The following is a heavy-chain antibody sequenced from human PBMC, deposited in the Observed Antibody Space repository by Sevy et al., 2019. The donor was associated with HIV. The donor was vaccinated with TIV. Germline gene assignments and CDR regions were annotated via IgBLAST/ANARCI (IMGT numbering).Heavy chain of an antibody. V-gene: IGHV3-21*01. J-gene: IGHJ4*02. Sequence: GGSLRLSCAASGFTFSSYSMNWVRQAPGKGLEWVSSIGSSSGYTYYADPVKGRFTISRDNAKNSLSLQMNSPRAEDTAVYYCAGDARASYGGNNYCFDYWGQGTLVTVSS. CDR1: GFTFSSYS. CDR3: AGDARASYGGNNYCFDY. D-gene: IGHD2-15*01. CDR2: IGSSSGYT.